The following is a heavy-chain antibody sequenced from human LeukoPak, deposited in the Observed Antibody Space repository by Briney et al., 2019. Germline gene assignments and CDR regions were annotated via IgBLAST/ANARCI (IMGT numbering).Heavy chain of an antibody. Sequence: PGGSLRLSCAASGFTFSNYWMSWVRQAPGKGLEWVANIKQDGSEKYYVDSVKGRFSISRDNAKNSLYLQMNSLRAEDMALYYCAKDKAASQSSSSENQYFDYWGQGTLVTVSS. V-gene: IGHV3-7*03. CDR2: IKQDGSEK. CDR1: GFTFSNYW. J-gene: IGHJ4*02. D-gene: IGHD6-6*01. CDR3: AKDKAASQSSSSENQYFDY.